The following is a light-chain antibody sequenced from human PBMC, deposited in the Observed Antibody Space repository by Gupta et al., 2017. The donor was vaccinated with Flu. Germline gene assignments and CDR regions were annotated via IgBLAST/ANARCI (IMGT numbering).Light chain of an antibody. Sequence: EIVMTQSPATLSVSPGERATLSCRASQSAGSNLAWFQQKPGQAPRLLIYGASTRATGIPARFSGSGSGTEFTLTSSGRQSEDFAVYYCQQYNDWRSFGQGTKVAVK. CDR2: GAS. CDR1: QSAGSN. J-gene: IGKJ1*01. CDR3: QQYNDWRS. V-gene: IGKV3-15*01.